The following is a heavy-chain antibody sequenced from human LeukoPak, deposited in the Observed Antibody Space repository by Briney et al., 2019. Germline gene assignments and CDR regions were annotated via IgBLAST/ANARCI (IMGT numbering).Heavy chain of an antibody. CDR1: GGSISSGGYY. J-gene: IGHJ4*02. CDR2: IYYSGST. Sequence: SQTLSLTCTVSGGSISSGGYYWSWIRQHPGKGLEWIGYIYYSGSTNYNPSLKSRVTISVDKSKNQFSLKLSSVTAADTAVYYCARDYHDSSLDYWGQGTLVTVSS. V-gene: IGHV4-31*03. CDR3: ARDYHDSSLDY. D-gene: IGHD3-22*01.